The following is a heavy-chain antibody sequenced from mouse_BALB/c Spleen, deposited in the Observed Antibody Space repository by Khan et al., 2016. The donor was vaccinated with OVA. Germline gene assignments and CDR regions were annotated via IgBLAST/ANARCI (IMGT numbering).Heavy chain of an antibody. Sequence: EVQLQESGPCLVKPSQSLSLTCTVTGYSITSGYAWNWIRQFPGNKLEWMAYISYSGVTSYTPSLKSRISITRDTSKNQFFLQLNSVTTEDTATYYCARGNYYGYYFDYWGQGTTLTVSS. CDR3: ARGNYYGYYFDY. D-gene: IGHD1-1*01. CDR2: ISYSGVT. V-gene: IGHV3-2*02. CDR1: GYSITSGYA. J-gene: IGHJ2*01.